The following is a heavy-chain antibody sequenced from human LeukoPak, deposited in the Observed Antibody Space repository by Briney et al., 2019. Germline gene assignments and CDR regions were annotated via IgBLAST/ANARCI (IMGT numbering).Heavy chain of an antibody. CDR1: GFTFSSYA. V-gene: IGHV3-23*01. J-gene: IGHJ6*02. CDR3: AKDRDSGYGFPLMDV. Sequence: PGGSLRLSCAASGFTFSSYAMSWVRQAPGKGLEWVSAISGSGGSTYYADSVKGRFTISRDNSKNTLYLQMNSLRAEDTAVYYCAKDRDSGYGFPLMDVWGQGTTVTVSS. D-gene: IGHD5-12*01. CDR2: ISGSGGST.